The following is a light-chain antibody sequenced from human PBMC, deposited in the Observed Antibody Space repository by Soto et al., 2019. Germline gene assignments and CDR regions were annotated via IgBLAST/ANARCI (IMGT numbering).Light chain of an antibody. CDR2: DAS. J-gene: IGKJ1*01. V-gene: IGKV1-5*01. CDR3: QQYTSYPRT. Sequence: DIQMTQSPSTLSASVGDRVTITCRASQSISSWLAWYQQKPGKAPKLLIFDASSLESGVPSRFSGSGSGTEFTLTISSLQPDDFATYYCQQYTSYPRTFGQGTKVDIX. CDR1: QSISSW.